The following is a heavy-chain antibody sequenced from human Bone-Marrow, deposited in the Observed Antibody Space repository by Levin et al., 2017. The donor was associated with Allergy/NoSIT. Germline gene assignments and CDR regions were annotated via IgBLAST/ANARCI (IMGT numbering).Heavy chain of an antibody. V-gene: IGHV1-2*02. CDR1: GYTFTGYY. D-gene: IGHD6-19*01. CDR2: INPNSGST. J-gene: IGHJ5*02. CDR3: ARDPVGGSRRGTWFDP. Sequence: AGESLKISCKASGYTFTGYYLYWMRQAPGQGLEWMGWINPNSGSTNYAQKFQGRVTLTRDTSISTAYMELTRLRSDDTAVYYCARDPVGGSRRGTWFDPWGQGTLVTVSS.